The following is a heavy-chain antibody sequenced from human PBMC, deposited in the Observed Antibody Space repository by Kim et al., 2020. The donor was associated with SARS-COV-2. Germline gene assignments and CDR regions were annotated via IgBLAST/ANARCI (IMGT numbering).Heavy chain of an antibody. D-gene: IGHD3-10*01. J-gene: IGHJ4*02. CDR3: ARGLLWFGGLFDY. Sequence: YTPSLKRRFTISVDTSKNQFSLKLSSVTAADTAVYYCARGLLWFGGLFDYWGQGTLVTVSS. V-gene: IGHV4-34*01.